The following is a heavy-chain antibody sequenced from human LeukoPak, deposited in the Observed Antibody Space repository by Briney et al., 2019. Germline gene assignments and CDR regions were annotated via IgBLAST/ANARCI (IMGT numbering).Heavy chain of an antibody. CDR3: AKDVCTSPRCLLYSDS. J-gene: IGHJ4*02. D-gene: IGHD2-8*01. CDR2: NSCVNT. V-gene: IGHV3-23*01. CDR1: GHPHSNYA. Sequence: RGGSLSLFCATSGHPHSNYAMIGFPHAPGKGREGVSDNSCVNTHYADSVKGRFTISRDNSKNVLYVQMNRLRVEDTAVYFCAKDVCTSPRCLLYSDSWGQGTLVTVSS.